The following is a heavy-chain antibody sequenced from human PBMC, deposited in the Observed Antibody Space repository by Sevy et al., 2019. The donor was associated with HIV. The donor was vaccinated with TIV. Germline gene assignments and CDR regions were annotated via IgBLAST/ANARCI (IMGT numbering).Heavy chain of an antibody. CDR1: GYTFTDYY. D-gene: IGHD2-2*01. V-gene: IGHV1-2*06. Sequence: ASVKVSCKASGYTFTDYYMLWVRQAPGQGLEWMGRINPKSGGTNYAQKFQGRVTMTRDTSISTAYMELSRLRSDDTAVYYCARYCSSTSCYAPPFDYWGQGTLVTVSS. CDR3: ARYCSSTSCYAPPFDY. CDR2: INPKSGGT. J-gene: IGHJ4*02.